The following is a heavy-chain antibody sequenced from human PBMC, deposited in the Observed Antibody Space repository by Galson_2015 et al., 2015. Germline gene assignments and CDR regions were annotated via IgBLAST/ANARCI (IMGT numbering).Heavy chain of an antibody. V-gene: IGHV3-30*18. J-gene: IGHJ6*02. CDR2: ISYDGSNK. Sequence: SLRLSCAASGFTFSSCGMHWVRQAPGKGLEWVAVISYDGSNKYYADSVKGRFTISRDNSKNTLYLQMNSLRAEDTAVYYCAKNRITMVRGKYYGMDVWGQGTTVTVSS. CDR3: AKNRITMVRGKYYGMDV. D-gene: IGHD3-10*01. CDR1: GFTFSSCG.